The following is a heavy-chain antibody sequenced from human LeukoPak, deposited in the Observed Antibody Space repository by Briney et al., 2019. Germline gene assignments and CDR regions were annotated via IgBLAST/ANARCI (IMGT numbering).Heavy chain of an antibody. D-gene: IGHD6-6*01. V-gene: IGHV4-39*07. CDR2: IYYSGST. Sequence: SETLSLTCTVSGDSISSNNYYWGWIRQPPGKGLEWIGTIYYSGSTYYNPSLKSRVTISVDTSKNQFSLKLSSVTAADTAVYYCARAASVYSSSSGSLDYWGQGTLVTVSS. J-gene: IGHJ4*02. CDR3: ARAASVYSSSSGSLDY. CDR1: GDSISSNNYY.